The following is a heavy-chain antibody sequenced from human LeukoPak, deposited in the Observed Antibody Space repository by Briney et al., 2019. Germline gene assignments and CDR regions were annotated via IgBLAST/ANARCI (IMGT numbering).Heavy chain of an antibody. J-gene: IGHJ4*01. CDR3: ARAPGTTFDY. Sequence: SETLSLTCTGSGYSISINFYWAWIRQSPGEGLEWIVSINHSWSTYYNPSLKSRVTISVDTSKNQFSLKLTSVTAADTAVYYCARAPGTTFDYWGHGNMLTVSS. CDR2: INHSWST. V-gene: IGHV4-38-2*02. CDR1: GYSISINFY. D-gene: IGHD4-17*01.